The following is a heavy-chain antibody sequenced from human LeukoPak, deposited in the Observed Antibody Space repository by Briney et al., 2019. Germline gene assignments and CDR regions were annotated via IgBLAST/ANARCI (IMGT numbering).Heavy chain of an antibody. CDR1: EYTFTDYY. J-gene: IGHJ3*01. CDR2: INPNSGDT. D-gene: IGHD5-12*01. V-gene: IGHV1-2*02. Sequence: ASVKVSCKASEYTFTDYYMHWVPRAPGQGLEWMGWINPNSGDTNFAHKFQGRVSMTRDTSISTAYMDLSSLRSDDTAVYYCTRAPYSGSHFGGFDLWGQGTLVTVSS. CDR3: TRAPYSGSHFGGFDL.